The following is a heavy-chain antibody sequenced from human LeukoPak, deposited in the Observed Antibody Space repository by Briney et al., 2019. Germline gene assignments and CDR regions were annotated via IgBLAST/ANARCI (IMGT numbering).Heavy chain of an antibody. CDR3: ARGPGDYDPFYYYFAMDV. V-gene: IGHV3-48*03. Sequence: GGSLRLSCAASGFTFSSYEMNWVRQAAGKGLEWVSYISGTGSTIFYADSVKGRFTISRDNAKNSLYLQMNSLRAEDTAVYYCARGPGDYDPFYYYFAMDVWGQGTTVTVSS. CDR2: ISGTGSTI. J-gene: IGHJ6*02. D-gene: IGHD4-17*01. CDR1: GFTFSSYE.